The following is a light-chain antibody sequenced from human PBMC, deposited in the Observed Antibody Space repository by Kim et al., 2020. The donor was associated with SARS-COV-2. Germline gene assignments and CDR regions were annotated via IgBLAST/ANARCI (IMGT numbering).Light chain of an antibody. J-gene: IGLJ3*02. CDR1: SYKIRTNT. CDR2: GDN. CDR3: ASWDDRLNGIV. V-gene: IGLV1-44*01. Sequence: GQKFTITCSGSSYKIRTNTANWCQHVPRTPPKLLLYGDNQRPAGVPDRFSGSKSGTSASLAITGLESDDEADYCCASWDDRLNGIVFGGGTQLTVL.